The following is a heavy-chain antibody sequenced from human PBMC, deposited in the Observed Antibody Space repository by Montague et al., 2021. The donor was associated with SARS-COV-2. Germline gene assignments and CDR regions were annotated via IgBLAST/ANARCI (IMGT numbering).Heavy chain of an antibody. D-gene: IGHD6-19*01. CDR1: GFIFSNYA. J-gene: IGHJ4*02. Sequence: SLRLSCAASGFIFSNYAMNWVRQTPGKGPEWVSVICGDGSKTYYADSVKGRFTISRDNSKNTLYLQMNSLRTEDTALYYCAKGWDPSGWIAIYDSWGQGTLVPVSS. CDR2: ICGDGSKT. CDR3: AKGWDPSGWIAIYDS. V-gene: IGHV3-23*03.